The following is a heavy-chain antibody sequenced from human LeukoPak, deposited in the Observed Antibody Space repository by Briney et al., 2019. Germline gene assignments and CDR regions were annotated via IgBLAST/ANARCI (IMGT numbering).Heavy chain of an antibody. CDR1: GGSISGDDYY. Sequence: PSETLSLTCTVSGGSISGDDYYWSWIRQPPGKGLEWIGYIYYSGSTNYNPSLKSRVTISVDTSKNQFSLKLSSVTAADTAVYYCARAAGDDAFDIWGQGTMVTVSS. CDR2: IYYSGST. V-gene: IGHV4-61*08. D-gene: IGHD1-14*01. CDR3: ARAAGDDAFDI. J-gene: IGHJ3*02.